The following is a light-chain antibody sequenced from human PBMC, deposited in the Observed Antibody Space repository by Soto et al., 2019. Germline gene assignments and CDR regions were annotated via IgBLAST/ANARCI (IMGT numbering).Light chain of an antibody. V-gene: IGKV3-15*01. Sequence: DIVLTQSPGTLSVSPGERATLSCRASQSVSANLAWYQHKPGQAPRLLIYGASTRATGIPARFSGSGTGTDFTLTISSLQSEDFAVYYCQQYNNWPPTFGRGTRLEIK. CDR1: QSVSAN. CDR2: GAS. J-gene: IGKJ5*01. CDR3: QQYNNWPPT.